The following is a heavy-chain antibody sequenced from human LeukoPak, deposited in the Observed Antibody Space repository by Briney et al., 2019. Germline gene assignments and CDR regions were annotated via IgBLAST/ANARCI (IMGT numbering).Heavy chain of an antibody. CDR3: ARDYWWNYDY. V-gene: IGHV3-48*01. D-gene: IGHD1-7*01. J-gene: IGHJ4*02. CDR2: ISVGGRIM. Sequence: PGGSLRLSCVASGFTFSSYSFNWVRQAPGKGLEWVSYISVGGRIMSYADSVRGRFTISRDNSKNTIYLQMDSLRAEDTAIYYCARDYWWNYDYWGQGTLVTVSS. CDR1: GFTFSSYS.